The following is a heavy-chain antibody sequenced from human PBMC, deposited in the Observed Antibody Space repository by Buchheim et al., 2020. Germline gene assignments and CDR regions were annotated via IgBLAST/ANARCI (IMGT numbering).Heavy chain of an antibody. V-gene: IGHV3-7*01. D-gene: IGHD2-2*01. Sequence: EVQLVESGGGLVQPGGSLRLSCAASGFTFSSFWMSWVRQAPGKGLEWVANIQRDGSEKYYLESVKGRFTISRDNSKNSLYLQMNSLRAGDTAVYYCARYGPALNYWGQGTL. CDR1: GFTFSSFW. J-gene: IGHJ4*02. CDR3: ARYGPALNY. CDR2: IQRDGSEK.